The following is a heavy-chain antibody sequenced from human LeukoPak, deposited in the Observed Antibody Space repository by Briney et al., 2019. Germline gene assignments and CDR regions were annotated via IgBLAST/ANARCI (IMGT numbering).Heavy chain of an antibody. CDR3: ARDGGFGIVSFDP. V-gene: IGHV1-69*01. Sequence: GSSVKVSCKASGGTFSSYAISWVRQAPGQGLEWMGGIIPIFGTANYAQKFQGRVTITADESTSTAYMELSSLRSEDTAVYYCARDGGFGIVSFDPGAREPWSPSPQ. J-gene: IGHJ5*02. CDR2: IIPIFGTA. CDR1: GGTFSSYA. D-gene: IGHD1-26*01.